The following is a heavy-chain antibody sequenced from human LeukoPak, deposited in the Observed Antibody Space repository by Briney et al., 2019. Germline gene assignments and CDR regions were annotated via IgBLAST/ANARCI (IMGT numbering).Heavy chain of an antibody. CDR1: GYTFTGYY. CDR2: INPNSGGT. V-gene: IGHV1-2*06. CDR3: ARFGDYYDSSGPPV. Sequence: GASVKVSCKASGYTFTGYYMHWVRQAPGQGLEWMGRINPNSGGTNYAQKFQGRVTMTRDTSISTAYMELSRLRSDDTAVYYCARFGDYYDSSGPPVRGQGTLVTVSS. D-gene: IGHD3-22*01. J-gene: IGHJ4*02.